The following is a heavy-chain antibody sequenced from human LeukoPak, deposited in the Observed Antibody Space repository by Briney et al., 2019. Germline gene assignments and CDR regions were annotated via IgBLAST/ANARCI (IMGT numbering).Heavy chain of an antibody. J-gene: IGHJ4*02. D-gene: IGHD2-21*02. CDR3: ARGGHIVVVTAADWDY. CDR1: GYTFTSYD. CDR2: INPNSGGT. V-gene: IGHV1-2*04. Sequence: ASVKVSCKASGYTFTSYDINWVRQATGQGLEWMGWINPNSGGTNYAQKFQGWVTMTRDTSISTAYMELSRLRSDDTAVYYCARGGHIVVVTAADWDYWGQGTLVTVSS.